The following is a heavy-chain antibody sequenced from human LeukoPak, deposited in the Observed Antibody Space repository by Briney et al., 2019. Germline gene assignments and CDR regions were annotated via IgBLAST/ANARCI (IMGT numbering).Heavy chain of an antibody. Sequence: GGSLRLSCAASGFAFSSYAMHWVRQAPGKGLEWVAFISYDGSSMYYADSAKGRFTISRDNSKNTLYLQMNSLRAEDTAVYFCARDQPGTYTLSGAWGQGTLVTVSS. CDR3: ARDQPGTYTLSGA. D-gene: IGHD1-14*01. V-gene: IGHV3-30-3*01. J-gene: IGHJ5*02. CDR1: GFAFSSYA. CDR2: ISYDGSSM.